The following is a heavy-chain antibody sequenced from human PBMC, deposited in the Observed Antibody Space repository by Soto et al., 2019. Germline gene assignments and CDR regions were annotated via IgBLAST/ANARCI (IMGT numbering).Heavy chain of an antibody. CDR3: ARDRSAASGRYYYYGMDV. CDR2: IIPIFGTA. CDR1: GGTFSSYA. V-gene: IGHV1-69*13. Sequence: SVKVSCKASGGTFSSYAISWVRQAPGQGLEWMGGIIPIFGTANYAQKFQGRVTITADESTSTAYMELSSLRSEDTAVYYYARDRSAASGRYYYYGMDVWGQGTTVTVSS. J-gene: IGHJ6*02. D-gene: IGHD3-10*01.